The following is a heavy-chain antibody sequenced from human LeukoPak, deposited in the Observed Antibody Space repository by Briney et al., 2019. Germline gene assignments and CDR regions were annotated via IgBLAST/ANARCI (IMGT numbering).Heavy chain of an antibody. V-gene: IGHV3-53*01. CDR3: ARGEGSGWSYCYYYGMDV. Sequence: GGSLRLSCAASGFTLNSNYMSWVPQAPRKRPEWVPVIYSGGSTYYADSVKGRFTISRDNSENTLYLQMNSLRAEDTAVYYCARGEGSGWSYCYYYGMDVWGQGTTVTVSS. CDR2: IYSGGST. D-gene: IGHD6-19*01. J-gene: IGHJ6*02. CDR1: GFTLNSNY.